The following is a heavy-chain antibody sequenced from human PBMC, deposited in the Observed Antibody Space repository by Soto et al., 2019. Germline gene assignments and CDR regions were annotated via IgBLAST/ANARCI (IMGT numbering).Heavy chain of an antibody. J-gene: IGHJ4*02. CDR3: QGTSAKAY. CDR1: EFTVSNNY. D-gene: IGHD1-7*01. V-gene: IGHV3-53*02. CDR2: IYSGGST. Sequence: EVQLVETGGGLFQPGGSLSLSCVVSEFTVSNNYMSWVRQAPGKGLEWVSLIYSGGSTYYADSVKGRFTISRDNSKTTLYLQMNSLRAEDTAIYYCQGTSAKAYWGQGTLVTVSS.